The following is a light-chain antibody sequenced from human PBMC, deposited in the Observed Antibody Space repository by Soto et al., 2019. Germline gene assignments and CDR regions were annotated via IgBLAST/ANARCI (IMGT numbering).Light chain of an antibody. J-gene: IGKJ1*01. CDR3: MQALQTPWT. CDR2: LGS. Sequence: DIVMTQSPLSLPVTPGEPASISCRSSQSLLHSNGYNYLDWYLQKPGQSPQLLIYLGSNRASGVPDRFSGSGSGTDFTLKISRVXXEXXXXXXCMQALQTPWTFGQGTKVXXK. CDR1: QSLLHSNGYNY. V-gene: IGKV2-28*01.